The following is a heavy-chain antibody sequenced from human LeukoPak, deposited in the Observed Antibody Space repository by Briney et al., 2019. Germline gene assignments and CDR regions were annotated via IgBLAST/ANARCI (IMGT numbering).Heavy chain of an antibody. CDR3: ARALGRDCSSTSCYFDY. V-gene: IGHV1-69*05. CDR1: GGTFTSYA. J-gene: IGHJ4*02. CDR2: IIPIFGTA. D-gene: IGHD2-2*01. Sequence: AVKVSSTASGGTFTSYAISWVRQAPGQGLDWIGGIIPIFGTANYAQKFQGRVTITTDESTSTAYMELSSLRSEDTAVYYCARALGRDCSSTSCYFDYWGQGTLVTVSS.